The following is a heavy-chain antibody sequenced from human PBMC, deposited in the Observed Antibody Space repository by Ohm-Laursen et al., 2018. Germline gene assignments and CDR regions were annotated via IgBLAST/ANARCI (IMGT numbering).Heavy chain of an antibody. D-gene: IGHD3-16*01. Sequence: TLSLTCGISGDSVSSNSAAWNWIRQSPSRGLEWLGRTYYRSQWYNDYAVSVKGRITINPDTSKNQFSLRLNSVTPEDAAVYYCTGGGRGGPNSWGQGTLVTVSS. J-gene: IGHJ4*02. V-gene: IGHV6-1*01. CDR3: TGGGRGGPNS. CDR2: TYYRSQWYN. CDR1: GDSVSSNSAA.